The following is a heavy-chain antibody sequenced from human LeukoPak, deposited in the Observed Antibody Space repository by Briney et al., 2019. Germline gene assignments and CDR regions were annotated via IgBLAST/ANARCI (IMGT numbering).Heavy chain of an antibody. CDR2: IYYSGST. V-gene: IGHV4-59*01. Sequence: ETLSLTCTVSGGSISSYYWSWIRQPPGKGLEWIGYIYYSGSTNYNPSLKSRVTISVDTSKNQFSLKLSSVTAADTAVYYCASGGTDYWGQGTLVTVSS. CDR1: GGSISSYY. CDR3: ASGGTDY. J-gene: IGHJ4*02.